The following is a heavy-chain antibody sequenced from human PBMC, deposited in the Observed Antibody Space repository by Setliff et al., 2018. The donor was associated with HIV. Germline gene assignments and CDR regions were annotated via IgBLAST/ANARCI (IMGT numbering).Heavy chain of an antibody. CDR3: TIPASSLAPN. J-gene: IGHJ4*02. CDR1: GESSNNDA. CDR2: IRSSGDT. V-gene: IGHV4-39*01. Sequence: SETLSLTCAVFGESSNNDAWTWTRQPPGKGLEWIASIRSSGDTYYNPSLQSRVIISVDTSNNQISLKLTSVTAADTAVYYCTIPASSLAPNWGRGTQVTVSS.